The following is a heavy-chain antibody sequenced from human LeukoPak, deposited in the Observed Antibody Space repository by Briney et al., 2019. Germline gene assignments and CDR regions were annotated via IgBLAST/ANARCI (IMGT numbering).Heavy chain of an antibody. V-gene: IGHV3-23*01. CDR1: GFTFSSYG. CDR2: TSGSGGST. CDR3: AKDEGGNFDY. J-gene: IGHJ4*02. Sequence: GGSLRLSCAASGFTFSSYGMSWVRQAPGKGLEWVSATSGSGGSTYYADSVKGRFTISRDNSKNTLYLQMNSLRAEDTAVYYCAKDEGGNFDYWGQGTLVTVSS.